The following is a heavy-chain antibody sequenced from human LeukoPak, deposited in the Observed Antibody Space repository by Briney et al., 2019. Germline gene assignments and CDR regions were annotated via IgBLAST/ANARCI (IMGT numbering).Heavy chain of an antibody. CDR1: GFTFSSYA. CDR3: ASVDY. Sequence: GRSLRLSCAASGFTFSSYAMNWVRQAPGKGLEWVSYISSSGSTIYYADSVKGRFTISRDNSKNTLYLQMNSLKAEDTAVYYCASVDYWGQGTLVTVSS. CDR2: ISSSGSTI. V-gene: IGHV3-48*01. J-gene: IGHJ4*02.